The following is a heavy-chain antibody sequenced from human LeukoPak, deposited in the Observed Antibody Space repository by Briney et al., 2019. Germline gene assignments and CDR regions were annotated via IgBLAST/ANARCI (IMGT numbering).Heavy chain of an antibody. J-gene: IGHJ1*01. V-gene: IGHV1-18*01. CDR2: ISAYNGNT. CDR3: AMGSSYYDSSGYYWASAEYFQH. D-gene: IGHD3-22*01. CDR1: GGTFSSYA. Sequence: ASVKVSCKASGGTFSSYAISWVRQAPGQGLERMGWISAYNGNTNYAQKLQGRVTMTTDTSTSTAYMELRSLRSDDTAVYYCAMGSSYYDSSGYYWASAEYFQHWGQGTLVTVSS.